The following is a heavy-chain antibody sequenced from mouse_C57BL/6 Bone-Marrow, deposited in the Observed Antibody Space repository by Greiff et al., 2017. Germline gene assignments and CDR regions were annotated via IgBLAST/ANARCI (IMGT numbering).Heavy chain of an antibody. CDR2: IDPENGDT. D-gene: IGHD1-1*01. Sequence: VQLQQSGAELVRPGASVKLSCTASGFNIKDDYMHWVKQRPEQGLEWIGWIDPENGDTEYAPKFQGKATITADTSSNTAYLQLSSLTSEDTAVYYCTVDYYGSSWGFAYWGQGTLVTVSA. CDR3: TVDYYGSSWGFAY. J-gene: IGHJ3*01. V-gene: IGHV14-4*01. CDR1: GFNIKDDY.